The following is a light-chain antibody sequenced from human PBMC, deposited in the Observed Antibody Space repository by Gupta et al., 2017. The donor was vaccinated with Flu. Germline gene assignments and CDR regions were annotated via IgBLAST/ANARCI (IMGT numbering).Light chain of an antibody. Sequence: QSVVTQPPSASGAPGQTVTISCSGSTSNIGSKSVSWCQQFPGLAPKLLIYRNNQRPSGIPDRFSASKSGTTASLSISGLRPEDEANYFCASWDGSLSAWVFGGGTKLTV. CDR2: RNN. J-gene: IGLJ3*02. CDR1: TSNIGSKS. CDR3: ASWDGSLSAWV. V-gene: IGLV1-47*01.